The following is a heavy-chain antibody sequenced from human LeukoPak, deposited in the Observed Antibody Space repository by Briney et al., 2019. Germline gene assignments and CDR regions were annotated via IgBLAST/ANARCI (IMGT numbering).Heavy chain of an antibody. CDR1: GFNFSSYE. Sequence: GGSPRLSCAASGFNFSSYEMNLVRQAPGKGLEWVSYISSSGSIMYSADSVKGRFTISRDNAKNSLYLQMNSLRAEDTAIYYCSVQYSSSSVVDFWGQGTLVTVSS. V-gene: IGHV3-48*03. CDR2: ISSSGSIM. J-gene: IGHJ4*01. CDR3: SVQYSSSSVVDF. D-gene: IGHD6-6*01.